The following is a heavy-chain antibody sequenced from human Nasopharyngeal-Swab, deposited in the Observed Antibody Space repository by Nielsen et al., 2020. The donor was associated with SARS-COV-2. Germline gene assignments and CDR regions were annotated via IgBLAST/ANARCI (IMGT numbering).Heavy chain of an antibody. CDR2: IYSGGST. V-gene: IGHV3-53*04. J-gene: IGHJ5*02. CDR3: ARAPDPRRYNWFDP. Sequence: WIRQPPGKGLEWVSIIYSGGSTYYSDSVKGRFTISRHNSKNTLYLQMNSLRVEDTAVYYCARAPDPRRYNWFDPWGQGTLVTVSS.